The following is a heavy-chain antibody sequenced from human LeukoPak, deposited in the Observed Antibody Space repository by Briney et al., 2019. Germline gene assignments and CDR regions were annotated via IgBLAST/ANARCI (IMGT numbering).Heavy chain of an antibody. Sequence: GGSLRLSCAASGFSFSSSAMHWVRQAPGKGLDWVAFIHYDGNNKYYADSVKGRFTISRDNSKNTVYLQMNSLRSDDTAVYYCARYNFDWLPQGDNWYFDLWGRGTLVTVSS. D-gene: IGHD3-9*01. J-gene: IGHJ2*01. CDR1: GFSFSSSA. V-gene: IGHV3-30*02. CDR3: ARYNFDWLPQGDNWYFDL. CDR2: IHYDGNNK.